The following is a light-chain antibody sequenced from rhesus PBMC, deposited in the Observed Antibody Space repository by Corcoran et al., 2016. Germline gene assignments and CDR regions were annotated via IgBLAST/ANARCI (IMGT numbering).Light chain of an antibody. CDR3: MQHKAFPFT. J-gene: IGKJ3*01. CDR2: GGS. V-gene: IGKV2-61*01. CDR1: QSLLHTDAYTY. Sequence: DIVMTQTPLSLSVTPGEPASISCRSSQSLLHTDAYTYLDWYLQKPGQSPQLLIYGGSNSASEVPDRFRGSGSGTDFTLKISKVEAEDVVFYYCMQHKAFPFTFGPGTKLDIK.